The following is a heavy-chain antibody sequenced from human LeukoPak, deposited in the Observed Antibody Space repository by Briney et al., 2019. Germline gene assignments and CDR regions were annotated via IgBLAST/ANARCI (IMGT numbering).Heavy chain of an antibody. D-gene: IGHD3-16*02. CDR2: IYYSGST. CDR3: ASEIYDYVWGSYRFSVDY. CDR1: GGSISSYY. Sequence: MPSETLSLTCTVSGGSISSYYWSWIRQPPGKGLEWIGYIYYSGSTNYNPSLKSRVTISVDTSKNQFSLKLSSVTAADTAVYYCASEIYDYVWGSYRFSVDYWGQGTLVTVSS. J-gene: IGHJ4*02. V-gene: IGHV4-59*08.